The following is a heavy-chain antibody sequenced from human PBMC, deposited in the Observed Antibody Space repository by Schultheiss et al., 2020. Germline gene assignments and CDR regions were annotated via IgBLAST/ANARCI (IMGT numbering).Heavy chain of an antibody. Sequence: GGSLRLSCMASGFTFSTCALIWARQAPGKGLEWLSAVSNNGANRYYAASVKGRFSISRDNSKNTLYLQMNSLRAEDTAVYYCAKGAAAVYYFDYWGQGTLVTVSS. CDR1: GFTFSTCA. CDR2: VSNNGANR. V-gene: IGHV3-23*01. J-gene: IGHJ4*02. D-gene: IGHD6-13*01. CDR3: AKGAAAVYYFDY.